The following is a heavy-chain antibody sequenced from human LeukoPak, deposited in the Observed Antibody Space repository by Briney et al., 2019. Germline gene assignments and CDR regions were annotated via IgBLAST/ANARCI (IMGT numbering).Heavy chain of an antibody. CDR2: IYYSGST. D-gene: IGHD3-3*01. CDR1: GGSISSYY. J-gene: IGHJ5*02. V-gene: IGHV4-59*08. Sequence: SETLSLTCTVSGGSISSYYWSWIRQPPGKGLEWIGYIYYSGSTNYNPSLKSRVTISVDTSKNQFSLKLSSVTAADTAVYYCARTYYDFWSGYLNWFAPWGQGTLVTVSS. CDR3: ARTYYDFWSGYLNWFAP.